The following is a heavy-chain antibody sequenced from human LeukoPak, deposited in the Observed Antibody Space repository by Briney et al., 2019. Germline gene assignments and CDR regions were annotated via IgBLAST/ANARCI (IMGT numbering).Heavy chain of an antibody. CDR3: ARYYGGKGSDYFDY. Sequence: KPSETLSLTCAVYGGSFSGYYWSWIRQPPGKGLEWIGEINHSGSTNYNPSLKSRVTISVDTSKNQFSLKLSSVTAADTAVYYCARYYGGKGSDYFDYWGQGTLVTVSS. V-gene: IGHV4-34*01. D-gene: IGHD4-23*01. CDR1: GGSFSGYY. J-gene: IGHJ4*02. CDR2: INHSGST.